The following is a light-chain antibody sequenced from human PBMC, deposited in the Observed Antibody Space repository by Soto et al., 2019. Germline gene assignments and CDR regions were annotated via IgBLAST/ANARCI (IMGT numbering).Light chain of an antibody. J-gene: IGKJ1*01. CDR1: QSVTTTY. V-gene: IGKV3-20*01. CDR3: QQYNNWPPWT. CDR2: GTS. Sequence: VLTQSPGTLSLSPGERATLSCRASQSVTTTYLGWYQQKPGQAPRLLVYGTSSRATGIPDRFSGSGSGTDFTLTISSLEPEDFVVYYCQQYNNWPPWTFGQGTKVEIK.